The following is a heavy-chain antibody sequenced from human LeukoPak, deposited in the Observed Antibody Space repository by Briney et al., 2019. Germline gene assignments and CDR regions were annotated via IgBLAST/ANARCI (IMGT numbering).Heavy chain of an antibody. J-gene: IGHJ4*02. CDR3: AREAVADSRGDY. CDR2: ISSDGSNA. V-gene: IGHV3-74*01. D-gene: IGHD6-19*01. CDR1: GSTFSSYW. Sequence: GGSLRLSCAASGSTFSSYWLRWVRQAPGKGLVWVSRISSDGSNANYADSVKGRFTISRDNAKNTLYLQMNSLRAEDPAVYYCAREAVADSRGDYWGQGTLVTVSS.